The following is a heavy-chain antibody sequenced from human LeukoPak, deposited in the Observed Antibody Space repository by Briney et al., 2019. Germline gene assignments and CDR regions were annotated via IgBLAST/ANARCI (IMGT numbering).Heavy chain of an antibody. CDR2: MAPNSGNT. Sequence: ASVKVSCKASGYTFNNYFIYWVRQATGQGLEWMGWMAPNSGNTAYAQKFQGRVTMTRNMSISTAYMELSSLTSEDTAIYYCARGLFYSYNDYWGQGTQVTVSS. D-gene: IGHD5-18*01. J-gene: IGHJ4*02. CDR1: GYTFNNYF. V-gene: IGHV1-8*01. CDR3: ARGLFYSYNDY.